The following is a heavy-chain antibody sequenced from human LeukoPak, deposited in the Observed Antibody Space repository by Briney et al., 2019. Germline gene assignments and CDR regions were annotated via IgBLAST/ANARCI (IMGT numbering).Heavy chain of an antibody. J-gene: IGHJ6*03. Sequence: GESLKISCKGSGYSFTSYWIGWVRQMPGKGLEWMGIIYPGDSDTRYSPSFQGQVTISADKSISTAYLQWSSLKASDTAMYYCARQRDDFWSGPTEDYYYYYMDVWGKGTTVTVSS. CDR2: IYPGDSDT. CDR1: GYSFTSYW. CDR3: ARQRDDFWSGPTEDYYYYYMDV. V-gene: IGHV5-51*01. D-gene: IGHD3-3*01.